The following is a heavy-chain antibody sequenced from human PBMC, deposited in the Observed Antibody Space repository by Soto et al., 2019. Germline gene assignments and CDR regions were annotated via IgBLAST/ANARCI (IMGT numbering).Heavy chain of an antibody. D-gene: IGHD2-8*01. CDR1: GGSISSGDYY. V-gene: IGHV4-30-4*02. Sequence: PSETLSLTCTVSGGSISSGDYYWSWIRQPPGKGLEWIGYIYDSGSTYYNSSLKSRVNITLDTSKNQFSLNNLESEDTAVNYCSRDDSDWFFNWGRGTLVTVSS. J-gene: IGHJ4*02. CDR2: IYDSGST. CDR3: DDSDWFFN.